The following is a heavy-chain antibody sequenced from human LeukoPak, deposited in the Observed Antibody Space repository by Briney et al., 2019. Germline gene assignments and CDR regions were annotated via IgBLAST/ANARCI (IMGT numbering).Heavy chain of an antibody. Sequence: PGGSLRLSYAASGFTFSSYSMNWVRQAPGKGLEWVSSISSSSSYIYYADSVKGRFTISRDNAKNSLYLQMNSLRAEDTAVYYCARDPYDYVWVTRGTEWGQGTLVTVSS. J-gene: IGHJ4*02. V-gene: IGHV3-21*01. CDR1: GFTFSSYS. D-gene: IGHD3-16*01. CDR2: ISSSSSYI. CDR3: ARDPYDYVWVTRGTE.